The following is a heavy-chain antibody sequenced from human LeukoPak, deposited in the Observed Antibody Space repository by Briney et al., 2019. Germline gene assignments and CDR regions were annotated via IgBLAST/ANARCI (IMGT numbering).Heavy chain of an antibody. J-gene: IGHJ3*02. CDR3: ARHDIVVVVAANAFDI. D-gene: IGHD2-15*01. Sequence: SETLSLTCTVSGGSISSSSYYWGWIRQPPGTGLEWIGSIYYSGSTYYNPSLKSRVTISVDTSKNQFSLKLSSVTAADTAVYYCARHDIVVVVAANAFDIWGQGTMVTVSS. CDR1: GGSISSSSYY. V-gene: IGHV4-39*01. CDR2: IYYSGST.